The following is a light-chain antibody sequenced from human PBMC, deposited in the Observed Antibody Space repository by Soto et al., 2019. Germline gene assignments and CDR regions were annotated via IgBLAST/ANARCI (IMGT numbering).Light chain of an antibody. J-gene: IGLJ3*02. CDR2: EVN. Sequence: QSVLTQPPSASGSPGQSVTISCTGTRSDVGGYNYVSWYQQHPGKAPKLMIYEVNKRPSGVPDRFSGSKSGNTASLTVSGLQAEDEAEYYCSSYAGNNNFVVFGGGTQLTVL. CDR1: RSDVGGYNY. CDR3: SSYAGNNNFVV. V-gene: IGLV2-8*01.